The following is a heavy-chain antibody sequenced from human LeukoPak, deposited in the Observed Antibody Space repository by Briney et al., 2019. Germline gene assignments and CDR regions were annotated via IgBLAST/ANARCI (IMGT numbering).Heavy chain of an antibody. CDR3: AKEGGSSWAPDAFDI. J-gene: IGHJ3*02. CDR1: GSTFSSYG. D-gene: IGHD6-13*01. V-gene: IGHV3-30*18. Sequence: GGSLRLSCAASGSTFSSYGMHWVRQAPGKGLEWVAVISYDGSNKYYAKNTLYLQMNSLRAEDTAVYYCAKEGGSSWAPDAFDIWGQGTMVTVSS. CDR2: ISYDGSNK.